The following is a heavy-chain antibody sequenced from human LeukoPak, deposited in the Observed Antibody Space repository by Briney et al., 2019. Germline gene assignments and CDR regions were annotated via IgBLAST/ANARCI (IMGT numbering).Heavy chain of an antibody. CDR1: GFTFSSYA. CDR2: ISYDGSNK. V-gene: IGHV3-30-3*01. J-gene: IGHJ4*02. Sequence: GGSLRLSCAASGFTFSSYAMHWVRQAPGKGLEWVAVISYDGSNKYYADSVKGRFTISRDNSKNTLYLQMNSLRAEDTAVYYCARDSCSGGSCYSYFDYWGQGTLVTVSS. CDR3: ARDSCSGGSCYSYFDY. D-gene: IGHD2-15*01.